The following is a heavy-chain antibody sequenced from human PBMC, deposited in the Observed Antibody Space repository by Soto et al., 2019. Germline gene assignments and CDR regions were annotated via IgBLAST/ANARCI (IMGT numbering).Heavy chain of an antibody. J-gene: IGHJ4*02. D-gene: IGHD2-21*02. CDR3: ARDPNSGGDCSTDY. V-gene: IGHV1-69*08. CDR2: IIPILGIA. Sequence: QVQLVQSGAEVKKPGSSVKVSCKASGGTFSSYTISWVRQAPGQGLEWMGRIIPILGIANYAQKFQGRVTITADKSTSTAYMELSSLRSEDTAVYYCARDPNSGGDCSTDYWGQGTLVTVSS. CDR1: GGTFSSYT.